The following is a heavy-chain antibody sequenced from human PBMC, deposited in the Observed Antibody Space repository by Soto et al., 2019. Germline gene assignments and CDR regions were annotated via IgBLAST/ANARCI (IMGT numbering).Heavy chain of an antibody. CDR2: IIPIFGTT. CDR1: GGTFSSYA. D-gene: IGHD1-20*01. Sequence: QVQLVQSGAEVKKPGSSVKVSCRTSGGTFSSYAISWVRQAPGQGLEWMGGIIPIFGTTNYAQKFQGRVTIIADESTSTAYMELSSLRSEDTAVYYCARDVPFNWNARSAEYFQHWGQGTLVTVSS. J-gene: IGHJ1*01. V-gene: IGHV1-69*12. CDR3: ARDVPFNWNARSAEYFQH.